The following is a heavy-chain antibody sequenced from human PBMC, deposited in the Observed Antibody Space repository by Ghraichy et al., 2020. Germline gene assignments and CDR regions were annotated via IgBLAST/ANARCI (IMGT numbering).Heavy chain of an antibody. CDR3: ARFRGYSYGPPAYFDY. CDR1: GGSISSYY. J-gene: IGHJ4*02. V-gene: IGHV4-59*01. CDR2: IYYSGST. Sequence: SETLSRTCTVSGGSISSYYWSWIRQPPGKGLEWIGYIYYSGSTNYNPSLKSRVTISVDTSKNQFSLKLSSVTAADTAVYYCARFRGYSYGPPAYFDYWGQGALVTVSS. D-gene: IGHD5-18*01.